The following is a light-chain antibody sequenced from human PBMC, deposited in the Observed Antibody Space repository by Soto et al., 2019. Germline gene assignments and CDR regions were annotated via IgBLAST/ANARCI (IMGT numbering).Light chain of an antibody. CDR3: QQRSNWRYT. V-gene: IGKV1-5*01. CDR1: QSISSW. CDR2: DAS. Sequence: DIQMTQSPSTLSASVGDRVTITCRASQSISSWLAWYQQKPGKAPKLLIYDASSLESGVPSRFSGSGSGTEFTLTISSLQPDDFATYYCQQRSNWRYTFGQGTKLEIK. J-gene: IGKJ2*01.